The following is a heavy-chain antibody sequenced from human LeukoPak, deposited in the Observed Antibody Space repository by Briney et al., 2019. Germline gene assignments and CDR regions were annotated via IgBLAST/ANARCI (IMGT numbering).Heavy chain of an antibody. D-gene: IGHD5-12*01. CDR2: ISSSSSYI. Sequence: GGSLRLSCAASGFTFTTYFMNWVRQASGKGLEWVSSISSSSSYIYYADSVKGRFTISRDNAKNSLSLQMNSLRAEDTAVYYCASQDRGGYDGPVDYWGQGTLVTVSS. CDR1: GFTFTTYF. CDR3: ASQDRGGYDGPVDY. V-gene: IGHV3-21*01. J-gene: IGHJ4*02.